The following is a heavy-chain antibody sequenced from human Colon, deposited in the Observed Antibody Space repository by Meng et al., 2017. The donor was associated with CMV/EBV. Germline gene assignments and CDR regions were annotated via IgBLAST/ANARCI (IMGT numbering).Heavy chain of an antibody. CDR1: GGSISSYF. D-gene: IGHD6-13*01. CDR3: ALRGSAAGTFQH. J-gene: IGHJ1*01. Sequence: APRLVTPSATSSLPCTVSGGSISSYFFSWIRQAPEKGLEWIGYTCYNGDSNYNPPLRSRVTISVDTSKNQFSLKLSSVTAADTAMYYCALRGSAAGTFQHWGQGTLVTVSS. CDR2: TCYNGDS. V-gene: IGHV4-59*01.